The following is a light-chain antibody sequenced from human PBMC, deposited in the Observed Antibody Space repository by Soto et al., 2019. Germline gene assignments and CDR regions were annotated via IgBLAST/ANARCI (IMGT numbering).Light chain of an antibody. CDR2: GST. J-gene: IGLJ1*01. V-gene: IGLV1-40*01. CDR1: GTSIGAGYD. CDR3: QSYDKSLSASV. Sequence: QSVLTQPPSVSGAPGQGVTISCTGSGTSIGAGYDVHWYQQLPGTAPKLLIYGSTNRPSGVPDRFSGSKSGTSASLAITGLHIEDEADYYCQSYDKSLSASVFGTGTKITVL.